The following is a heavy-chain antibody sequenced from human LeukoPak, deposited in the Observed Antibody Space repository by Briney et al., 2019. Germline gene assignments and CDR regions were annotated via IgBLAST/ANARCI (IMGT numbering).Heavy chain of an antibody. Sequence: ASVTVSFTASGGTFSSYAISWVRQAPGQGLEWMGGIIPIFGTANYAQKFQGRVTITADESTSTAYMELSSLRSEDTAVYYCARESEYQLGHDYWGQGTLVTVSS. CDR1: GGTFSSYA. J-gene: IGHJ4*02. CDR2: IIPIFGTA. D-gene: IGHD2-2*01. V-gene: IGHV1-69*13. CDR3: ARESEYQLGHDY.